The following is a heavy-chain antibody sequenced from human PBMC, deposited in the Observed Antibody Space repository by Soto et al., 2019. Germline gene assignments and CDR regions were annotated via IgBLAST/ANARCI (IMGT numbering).Heavy chain of an antibody. CDR1: GFTFDDYT. Sequence: GGSLRLSCAASGFTFDDYTMHWVRQAPGKGLEWVSLISWDGGSTYYADSVKGRFTISRDNSKNSLYLQMNSLRTEDTALYYCAKDTTGGNGPYYYYMDVWGKGTTVTVSS. V-gene: IGHV3-43*01. D-gene: IGHD2-15*01. CDR2: ISWDGGST. J-gene: IGHJ6*03. CDR3: AKDTTGGNGPYYYYMDV.